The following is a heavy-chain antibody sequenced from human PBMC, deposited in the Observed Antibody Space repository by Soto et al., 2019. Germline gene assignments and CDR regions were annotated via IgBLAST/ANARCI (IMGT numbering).Heavy chain of an antibody. V-gene: IGHV1-2*02. CDR2: INPNSGGT. CDR1: GYTFTDYC. Sequence: ASVKVSCKASGYTFTDYCMHWVRQAPGQGLEWMGWINPNSGGTNYSQTFQGRVTMTRDTSISTAYMELSRLRSDGTAVYYCAREAVPVAIPNNWFDPWGQGTLVTVSS. D-gene: IGHD2-2*02. CDR3: AREAVPVAIPNNWFDP. J-gene: IGHJ5*02.